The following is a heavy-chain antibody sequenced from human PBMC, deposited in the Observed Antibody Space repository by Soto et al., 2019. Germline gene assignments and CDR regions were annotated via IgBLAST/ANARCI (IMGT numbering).Heavy chain of an antibody. J-gene: IGHJ5*02. CDR2: INHTGGT. CDR3: ATRITVFGLLIPPFDP. CDR1: GGSVNGYY. D-gene: IGHD3-3*01. Sequence: SETLSLTCAVYGGSVNGYYWNWSRQPPGKGLEWIGEINHTGGTHYNPSLKSRVTMSVDTSKNQFSLRLSSVTAADTAIYYCATRITVFGLLIPPFDPWGQGTQVTVSS. V-gene: IGHV4-34*01.